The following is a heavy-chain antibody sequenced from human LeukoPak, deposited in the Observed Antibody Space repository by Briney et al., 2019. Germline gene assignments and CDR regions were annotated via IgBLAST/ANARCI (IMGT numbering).Heavy chain of an antibody. Sequence: GGSLRLSCVASGFTFSSFSMNWVRQAPGKGLEWVSSISSSLSSTYYADSVKGRFTISRDNSKNSLYLQMNSLRAEDTAVYYCARDEALDYWGQGTLVTISS. CDR3: ARDEALDY. J-gene: IGHJ4*02. CDR1: GFTFSSFS. CDR2: ISSSLSST. V-gene: IGHV3-21*01.